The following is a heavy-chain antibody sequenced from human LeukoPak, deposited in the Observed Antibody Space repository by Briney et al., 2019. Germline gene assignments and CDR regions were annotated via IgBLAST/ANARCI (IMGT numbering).Heavy chain of an antibody. D-gene: IGHD3-10*01. V-gene: IGHV3-11*04. CDR3: AKRGGDTYYYGSGSYYRYFDY. Sequence: GGSLRLSCAASGFTFSDFYMTWIRQAPGKGLEWVSYISSSGSTIYYADSVKGRFTISRDNSKNTLYLQMNSLRAEDTAVYYCAKRGGDTYYYGSGSYYRYFDYWGQGTLVTVSS. J-gene: IGHJ4*02. CDR2: ISSSGSTI. CDR1: GFTFSDFY.